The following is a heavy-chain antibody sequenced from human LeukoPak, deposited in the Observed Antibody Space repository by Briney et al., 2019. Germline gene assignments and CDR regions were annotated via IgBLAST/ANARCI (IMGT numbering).Heavy chain of an antibody. Sequence: GGSLRLSCVVSGLTFSSYAMSWVRQAPGKGLDWVSAISASGGSTYYADSVKGRFTISRDNSKNTVYLQLNSLRGEDTAIYYCAPNWNLDYWGQGSLVTVSS. J-gene: IGHJ4*02. CDR3: APNWNLDY. D-gene: IGHD1-1*01. CDR1: GLTFSSYA. CDR2: ISASGGST. V-gene: IGHV3-23*01.